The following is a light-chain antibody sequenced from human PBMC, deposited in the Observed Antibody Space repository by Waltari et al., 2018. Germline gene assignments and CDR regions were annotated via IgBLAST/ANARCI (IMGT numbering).Light chain of an antibody. J-gene: IGKJ1*01. CDR3: LQYNHWPPWT. Sequence: IEMTQSPATLSVSPGERATLSCRASQNVGTKLAWYQQKPGLAPRLLIYDAFTRATGIPARLSGSGSGTEFTLTISSLQSEDFAVYHCLQYNHWPPWTFGQGTKVEIK. CDR1: QNVGTK. CDR2: DAF. V-gene: IGKV3-15*01.